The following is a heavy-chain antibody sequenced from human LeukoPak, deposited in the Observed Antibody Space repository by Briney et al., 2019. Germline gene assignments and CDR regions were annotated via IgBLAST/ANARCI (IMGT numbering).Heavy chain of an antibody. D-gene: IGHD2-8*01. Sequence: ASVKVSCKASGYTFTGYYMHWVRQAPGQGLEWMGWINPNSGGTNYAQKFQGRVTMTRDTPISTAYMELSRLRSDDTAVYYCARGSMLHELYFDYWGQGTLVTVSS. V-gene: IGHV1-2*02. CDR2: INPNSGGT. CDR3: ARGSMLHELYFDY. J-gene: IGHJ4*02. CDR1: GYTFTGYY.